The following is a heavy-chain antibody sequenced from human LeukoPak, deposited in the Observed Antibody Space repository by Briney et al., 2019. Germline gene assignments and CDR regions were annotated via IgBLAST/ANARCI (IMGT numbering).Heavy chain of an antibody. CDR2: ISGSGGST. CDR1: GFTFSSYA. CDR3: AKAPMVQGVISGIDY. V-gene: IGHV3-23*01. D-gene: IGHD3-10*01. J-gene: IGHJ4*02. Sequence: PGGSLRLSCAASGFTFSSYAMSWVRQAPGKGLEWVSAISGSGGSTYYADSVKGRFTISRDSSKNTLYLQMNSLRAEDTAVYYCAKAPMVQGVISGIDYWGQGTLVTVSS.